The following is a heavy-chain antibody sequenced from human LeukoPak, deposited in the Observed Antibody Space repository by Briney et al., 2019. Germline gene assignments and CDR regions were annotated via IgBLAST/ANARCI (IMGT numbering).Heavy chain of an antibody. CDR2: IYYSGST. CDR3: ARVRWELYYYYYYMDV. V-gene: IGHV4-39*07. Sequence: SETLSLTCTVSGGSISSSSYYWGWIRQPPGTGLEWIGSIYYSGSTYYNPSLKSRVTISVDTSKNQFSLKLSSVTAADTAVYYCARVRWELYYYYYYMDVWGKGTTVTVSS. J-gene: IGHJ6*03. D-gene: IGHD1-26*01. CDR1: GGSISSSSYY.